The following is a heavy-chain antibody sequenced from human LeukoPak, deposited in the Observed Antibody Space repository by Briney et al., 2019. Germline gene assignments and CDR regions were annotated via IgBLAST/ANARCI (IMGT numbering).Heavy chain of an antibody. CDR3: AKGRGSYRPSPFQH. D-gene: IGHD1-26*01. J-gene: IGHJ1*01. Sequence: GRSLRLSCAASGFTFSSYGMHWVRQAPGKGLEWVAVISYDGSNKYYADSVKGRFTISRDNSKNTLYLQMSSLRAEDTAVYYCAKGRGSYRPSPFQHWGQGTLVTVSS. CDR2: ISYDGSNK. CDR1: GFTFSSYG. V-gene: IGHV3-30*18.